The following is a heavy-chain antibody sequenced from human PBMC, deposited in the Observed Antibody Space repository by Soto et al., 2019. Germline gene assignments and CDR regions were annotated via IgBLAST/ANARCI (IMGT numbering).Heavy chain of an antibody. CDR1: GGSFSGYY. J-gene: IGHJ4*02. Sequence: QVQLQQWGAGLLKPSETLSPTCAVYGGSFSGYYWSWIRQPPGKGLEWIGEINHSGSTNYNPSLKSRVTISVDTSKNQFSLKLSSVTAADTAVYYCARGHYDILTRGRGYYFDYWGQGTLVTVSS. CDR2: INHSGST. CDR3: ARGHYDILTRGRGYYFDY. D-gene: IGHD3-9*01. V-gene: IGHV4-34*01.